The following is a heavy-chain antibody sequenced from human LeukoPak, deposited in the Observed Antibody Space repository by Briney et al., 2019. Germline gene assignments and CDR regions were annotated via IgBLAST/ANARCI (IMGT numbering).Heavy chain of an antibody. V-gene: IGHV3-48*03. CDR3: TLLVVASDFDY. CDR2: IARSGTTK. Sequence: GGSLRLLCAVSRFPFSVYEMNWVRQAPGKGREWVSNIARSGTTKYYADSVKGRLSISRDNAKSSLYLQMNSLRVEDTAVYYCTLLVVASDFDYWGQGALVTVSS. J-gene: IGHJ4*02. D-gene: IGHD3-22*01. CDR1: RFPFSVYE.